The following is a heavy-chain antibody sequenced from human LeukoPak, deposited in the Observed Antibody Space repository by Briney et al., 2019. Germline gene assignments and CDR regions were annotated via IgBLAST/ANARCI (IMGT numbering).Heavy chain of an antibody. CDR1: GFTFSSYT. CDR2: ISSSSSYI. V-gene: IGHV3-21*01. J-gene: IGHJ6*03. D-gene: IGHD3-3*01. Sequence: GGSLRLSCAASGFTFSSYTMNWVRHAPGKGLEWVSSISSSSSYIYYADSVKGRFTISRDNAKNSLYLQMNSLRAEDTAVYYCAGAIFGGVYYYYMDVWGKGTTVTVSS. CDR3: AGAIFGGVYYYYMDV.